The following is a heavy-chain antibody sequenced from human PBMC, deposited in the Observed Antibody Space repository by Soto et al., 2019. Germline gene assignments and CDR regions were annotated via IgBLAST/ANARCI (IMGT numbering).Heavy chain of an antibody. D-gene: IGHD5-18*01. CDR3: ASSGKGYSYGRDY. Sequence: QVQLQESGPGLVKPSETLSLTCTVSGGSVSSGSYYWSWIRQPPGKGLEWIGYIYYSGSTNYNPSLKSRVTISVDTSKNQFSLKLSSVTAADTAVYYCASSGKGYSYGRDYWGQGTLVTVSS. J-gene: IGHJ4*02. CDR2: IYYSGST. V-gene: IGHV4-61*01. CDR1: GGSVSSGSYY.